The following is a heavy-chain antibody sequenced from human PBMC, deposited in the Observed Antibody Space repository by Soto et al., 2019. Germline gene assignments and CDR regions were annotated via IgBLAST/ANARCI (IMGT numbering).Heavy chain of an antibody. CDR2: ISYDGSNK. CDR3: SSSSRPYYYYYYAMDV. J-gene: IGHJ6*02. D-gene: IGHD6-6*01. Sequence: VGSVLRSGSASGGSFSSYAMHGVRQDTGKGLEGVAVISYDGSNKYYADSVKRRFTISRDNSKNPLYLQMNSLRAEDTAVYYCSSSSRPYYYYYYAMDVWGQGTTVTVS. V-gene: IGHV3-30-3*01. CDR1: GGSFSSYA.